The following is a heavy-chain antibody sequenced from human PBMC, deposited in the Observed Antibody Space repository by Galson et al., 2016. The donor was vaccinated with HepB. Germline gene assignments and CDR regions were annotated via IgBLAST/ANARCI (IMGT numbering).Heavy chain of an antibody. D-gene: IGHD6-6*01. Sequence: SLILSCAASGFTFNHYALHWFRQAPGKGLEGVSYISAGGWPTYYADAVKGRFTISRDNGLNSLFLQMKRLRVADTAVYFCAFVPSAGWFDFWGQGSLVTVSS. CDR2: ISAGGWPT. J-gene: IGHJ5*01. V-gene: IGHV3-48*03. CDR1: GFTFNHYA. CDR3: AFVPSAGWFDF.